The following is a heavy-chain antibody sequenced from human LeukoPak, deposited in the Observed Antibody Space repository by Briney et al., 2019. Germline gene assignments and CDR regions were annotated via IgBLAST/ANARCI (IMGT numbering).Heavy chain of an antibody. J-gene: IGHJ4*02. CDR3: TRVRGNGVYNLDY. CDR2: IYYSGTT. D-gene: IGHD5/OR15-5a*01. Sequence: SETLSLTCSVSRGSISSSNYYWGWIRQPPGKGLEWIGNIYYSGTTYYNPSLPSLKSRVTILIDTSKNQFSLRLRSVTAADTAVYYCTRVRGNGVYNLDYWGQGTLVTVSS. CDR1: RGSISSSNYY. V-gene: IGHV4-39*07.